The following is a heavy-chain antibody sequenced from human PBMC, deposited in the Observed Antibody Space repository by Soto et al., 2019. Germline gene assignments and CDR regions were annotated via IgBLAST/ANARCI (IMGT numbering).Heavy chain of an antibody. CDR1: GYTCTTFA. J-gene: IGHJ4*02. CDR3: ARDRVSLAMFGVPVGVFKN. D-gene: IGHD3-3*01. CDR2: INAGSGYT. V-gene: IGHV1-3*01. Sequence: ASVKVSCKASGYTCTTFAMHWVPQAPGQRPEWLGWINAGSGYTKYSQNFQDRVTISSDTSASTAYMELSSLRSGDTAIYYCARDRVSLAMFGVPVGVFKNWGQGTLVTVSS.